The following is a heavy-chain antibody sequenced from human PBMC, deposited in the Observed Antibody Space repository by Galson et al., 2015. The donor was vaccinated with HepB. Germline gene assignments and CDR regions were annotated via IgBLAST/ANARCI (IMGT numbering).Heavy chain of an antibody. D-gene: IGHD2-2*01. J-gene: IGHJ3*02. V-gene: IGHV4-31*03. CDR1: GGSISSGGYY. CDR2: IYYSGST. CDR3: ARGGRSRRGPIVVVPAAMGRQVAFDI. Sequence: TLSLTCTVSGGSISSGGYYWSWIRQHPGKGLEWIGYIYYSGSTYYNPSLKSRVTISVDTSKNQFSLKLSSVTAADTAVYYCARGGRSRRGPIVVVPAAMGRQVAFDIWGQGTMVTVSS.